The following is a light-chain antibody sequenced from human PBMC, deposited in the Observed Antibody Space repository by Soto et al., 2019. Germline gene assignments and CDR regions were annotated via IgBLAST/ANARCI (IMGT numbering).Light chain of an antibody. CDR2: DNN. Sequence: QSVLTQPPSASGTPGQRVTISCSGSNSNIGSNNVNWYQQLPGTAPKLLIYDNNKRPSGVPGRFSDSTSGTSASLAISGLQSEDEADYYCASWDARLNGVIFGGGTKLTVL. J-gene: IGLJ2*01. CDR1: NSNIGSNN. CDR3: ASWDARLNGVI. V-gene: IGLV1-44*01.